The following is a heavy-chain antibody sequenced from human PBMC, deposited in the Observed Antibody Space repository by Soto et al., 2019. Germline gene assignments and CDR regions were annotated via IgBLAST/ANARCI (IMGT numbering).Heavy chain of an antibody. D-gene: IGHD1-1*01. CDR2: YHSGGST. J-gene: IGHJ6*02. CDR1: GVSLNTADTW. Sequence: QVQLQESGSGLVQPSQSLSLTCTVSGVSLNTADTWWSWIRQSPGKRLESIGYYHSGGSTYYDASCRRRVIISADAANRPLSLKLSSVTVADTAVYFCVRSRQMESGNDFGLGAWGQGTTVTVSS. CDR3: VRSRQMESGNDFGLGA. V-gene: IGHV4-30-4*01.